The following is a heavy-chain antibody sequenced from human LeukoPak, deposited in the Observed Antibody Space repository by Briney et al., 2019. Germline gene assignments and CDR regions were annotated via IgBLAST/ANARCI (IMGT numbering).Heavy chain of an antibody. Sequence: GGSLRLSCAASGFTFNSYGMHWVRQAPGKGLEWVSYISSSSSTIYYADSVKGRFTISRDNAKNSLYLQMNSLRDEDTAVYYCARDRRITISWYFDLWGRGTLVTVSS. D-gene: IGHD3-9*01. V-gene: IGHV3-48*02. CDR3: ARDRRITISWYFDL. CDR2: ISSSSSTI. J-gene: IGHJ2*01. CDR1: GFTFNSYG.